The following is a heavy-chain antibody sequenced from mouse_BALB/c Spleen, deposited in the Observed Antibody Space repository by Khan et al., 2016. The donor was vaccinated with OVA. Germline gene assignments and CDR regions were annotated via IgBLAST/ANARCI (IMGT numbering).Heavy chain of an antibody. V-gene: IGHV3-2*02. Sequence: EVQLVESGPGLVKPSQSLSLTCTVTGYSITSGYGWNWLRQFPGNKLEWMGYISYSGSTNYNPSLKSRISITRDTSKNQFFLQLNSVTTEDTATYYYARTARIKYWGQGTTLTVSS. CDR2: ISYSGST. CDR1: GYSITSGYG. J-gene: IGHJ2*01. CDR3: ARTARIKY. D-gene: IGHD1-2*01.